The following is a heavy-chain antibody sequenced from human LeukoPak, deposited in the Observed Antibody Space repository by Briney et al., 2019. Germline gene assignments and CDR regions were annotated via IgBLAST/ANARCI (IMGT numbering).Heavy chain of an antibody. D-gene: IGHD5-18*01. V-gene: IGHV4-4*07. CDR3: ARTTEGGYTYGYFYYYYMDV. CDR1: GGSISNYY. J-gene: IGHJ6*03. CDR2: ISTSGNT. Sequence: SETLSLTCTVSGGSISNYYWNWIRQPAGKGLEWIGRISTSGNTDYNPYLKSRVTMSVDTSKNQFSLKLTSVTAADTAVYYCARTTEGGYTYGYFYYYYMDVWGKGTTVTISS.